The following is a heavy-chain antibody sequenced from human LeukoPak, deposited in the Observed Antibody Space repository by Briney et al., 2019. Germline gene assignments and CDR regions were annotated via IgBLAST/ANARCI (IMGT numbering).Heavy chain of an antibody. D-gene: IGHD4-17*01. Sequence: SETLSLTCVVYGGSFSGYYWSWIRQPPGKGLEWIGYIYHSGSTYYNPSLKSRVTISVDRSKNQFSLKLSSVTAADTAVYYCARGTVTLVDYWGQGTLVTVSS. J-gene: IGHJ4*02. CDR2: IYHSGST. CDR3: ARGTVTLVDY. CDR1: GGSFSGYY. V-gene: IGHV4-34*01.